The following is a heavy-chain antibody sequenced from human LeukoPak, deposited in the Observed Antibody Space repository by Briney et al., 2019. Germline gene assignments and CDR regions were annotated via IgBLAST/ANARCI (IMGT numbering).Heavy chain of an antibody. Sequence: GGSLRLSCAASGFTFSTYSHNWVRQAPGKGLEWISYISSGGSTIYYADSVKGRFTISRDNAKNSLHLQMNSLRAEDTAVYYCARVDYFDYWGQGTLVTVSS. CDR1: GFTFSTYS. V-gene: IGHV3-48*01. CDR3: ARVDYFDY. J-gene: IGHJ4*02. CDR2: ISSGGSTI.